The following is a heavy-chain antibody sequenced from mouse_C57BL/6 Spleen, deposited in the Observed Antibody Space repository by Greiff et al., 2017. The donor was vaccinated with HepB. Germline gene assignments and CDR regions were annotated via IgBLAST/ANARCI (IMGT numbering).Heavy chain of an antibody. Sequence: QVHVKQPGAELVRPGSSVKLSCKASGYTFTSYWMHWVKQRPIQGLEWIGNIDPSDSETHYNQKFKDKATLTVDKSSSTAYMQLSSLTSEDSAVYYCAISTVVAPYYFDYWGQGTTLTVSS. J-gene: IGHJ2*01. CDR2: IDPSDSET. V-gene: IGHV1-52*01. D-gene: IGHD1-1*01. CDR3: AISTVVAPYYFDY. CDR1: GYTFTSYW.